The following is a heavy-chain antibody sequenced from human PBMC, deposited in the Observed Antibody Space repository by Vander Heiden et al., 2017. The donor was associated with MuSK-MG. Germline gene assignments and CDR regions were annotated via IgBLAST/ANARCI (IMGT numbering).Heavy chain of an antibody. CDR2: IFGAGDT. CDR3: VGGDLDY. V-gene: IGHV3-53*01. J-gene: IGHJ4*02. Sequence: EVQLVASGGGLIQPGGSLRLSCAASGFTVSNNYMTWVRQAPGKGLELVSTIFGAGDTFYADSAKGRFTISRDNSENTLHLQMDSLRNDDTAVYYCVGGDLDYWGQGTLVTVSS. CDR1: GFTVSNNY.